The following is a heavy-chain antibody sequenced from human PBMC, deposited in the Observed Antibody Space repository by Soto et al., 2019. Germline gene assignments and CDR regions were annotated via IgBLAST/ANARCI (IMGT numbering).Heavy chain of an antibody. CDR1: GFTFSASA. Sequence: EVQLVESGGGLVQPGSSLRLSCAASGFTFSASAIHWVRQASGKGLEWVGRVRTKNNNYATTYAASVTGRFTISRDDSSNTAFLQMSSLKTEDTAIYYCTSYDNSGYFYLNYWGQGTLVTVSS. CDR3: TSYDNSGYFYLNY. CDR2: VRTKNNNYAT. V-gene: IGHV3-73*02. D-gene: IGHD3-22*01. J-gene: IGHJ4*02.